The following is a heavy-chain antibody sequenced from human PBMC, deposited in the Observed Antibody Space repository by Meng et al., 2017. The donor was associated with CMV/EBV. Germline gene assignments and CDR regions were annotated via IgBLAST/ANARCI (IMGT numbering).Heavy chain of an antibody. Sequence: SETLSLTFAVYGGSFSGYYWSWIRQPPGKGLEWIGEINHSGSTNYNPSLRSRVTISVDTSKNQFSMKLSSVTAADTDVYYCARVAEGYYYDSRGYRPPFDYWGQGTLVTVSS. D-gene: IGHD3-22*01. CDR2: INHSGST. V-gene: IGHV4-34*01. CDR3: ARVAEGYYYDSRGYRPPFDY. J-gene: IGHJ4*02. CDR1: GGSFSGYY.